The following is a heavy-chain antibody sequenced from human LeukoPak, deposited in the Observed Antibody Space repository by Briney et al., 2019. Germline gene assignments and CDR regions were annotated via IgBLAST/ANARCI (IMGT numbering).Heavy chain of an antibody. CDR3: ARTLRAGNWFDP. J-gene: IGHJ5*02. CDR1: GGTFSSYA. CDR2: IIPIFGTA. D-gene: IGHD2-2*01. V-gene: IGHV1-69*13. Sequence: ASVKVSCKASGGTFSSYAISWVRQAPGQGLEWMGGIIPIFGTANYAQKFQGRVTTTADESTSTAYMELSRLRSDDTAVYYCARTLRAGNWFDPWGQGTLVTVSS.